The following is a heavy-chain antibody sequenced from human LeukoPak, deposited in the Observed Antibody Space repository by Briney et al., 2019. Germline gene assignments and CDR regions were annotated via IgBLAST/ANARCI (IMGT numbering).Heavy chain of an antibody. Sequence: GRSLRLSCAASGFTFSSYGIHWVSQAPGKGLEWVTFIGYDGRNKYYADSVKGRFTISRDNSKNTLYLQMNSLRAEDTAVYYCAKDNAYYYADYWGQGTLVTVSS. CDR2: IGYDGRNK. CDR1: GFTFSSYG. V-gene: IGHV3-30*02. J-gene: IGHJ4*02. CDR3: AKDNAYYYADY. D-gene: IGHD3-10*01.